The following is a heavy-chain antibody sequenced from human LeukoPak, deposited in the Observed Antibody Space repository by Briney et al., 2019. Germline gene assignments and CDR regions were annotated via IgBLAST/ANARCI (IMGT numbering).Heavy chain of an antibody. CDR2: IIPIFGTA. D-gene: IGHD2-15*01. J-gene: IGHJ4*02. CDR3: ASKSAGDCSGGSCYPPDY. CDR1: GGTFSSYA. V-gene: IGHV1-69*05. Sequence: SVKVSCKASGGTFSSYAISWVRQAPGQGLEWMGRIIPIFGTANYAQRFQGRVTITTDESTSTAYMELSSLRSEDTAVYYCASKSAGDCSGGSCYPPDYWGQGTLVTVSS.